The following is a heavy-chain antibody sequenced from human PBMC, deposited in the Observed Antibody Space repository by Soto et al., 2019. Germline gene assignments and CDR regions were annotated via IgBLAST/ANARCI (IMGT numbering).Heavy chain of an antibody. CDR2: IDSSGSII. V-gene: IGHV3-11*01. Sequence: GGSLRLSCSASGFTFLDYYMRWIRQAPGKGLEWISYIDSSGSIIYYADSVKGRFTISRDNAKNSLYLQMNSLRAEDTAVYYCARDLGYYDSSGYFDYWGQGTLVTVS. J-gene: IGHJ4*02. CDR1: GFTFLDYY. D-gene: IGHD3-22*01. CDR3: ARDLGYYDSSGYFDY.